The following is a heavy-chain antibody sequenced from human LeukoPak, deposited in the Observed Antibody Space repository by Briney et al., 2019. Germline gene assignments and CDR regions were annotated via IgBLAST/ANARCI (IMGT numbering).Heavy chain of an antibody. CDR3: ARVVTTTWNSYTGWFGR. V-gene: IGHV1-2*02. CDR1: GYTFTGQY. D-gene: IGHD4-11*01. CDR2: INPNSGGT. J-gene: IGHJ5*02. Sequence: GASVKVSCKASGYTFTGQYIHWVRQAPGQGLEWMGWINPNSGGTNYAQKFQGRVTITRDTSITTTYMELSRLRSDDTAVYYCARVVTTTWNSYTGWFGRWGQGTLVTVSS.